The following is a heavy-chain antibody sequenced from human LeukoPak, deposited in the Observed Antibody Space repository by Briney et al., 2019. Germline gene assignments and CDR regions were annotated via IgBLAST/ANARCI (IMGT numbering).Heavy chain of an antibody. CDR1: GGSISSYY. CDR3: AWSYWGGYYFDY. D-gene: IGHD1-26*01. Sequence: ASETLSLTCTVSGGSISSYYWSWIRQPPGKGLEWIGHYYYSGSTNYNPSLTSRVTISVDTSKNQFSLKLRSVTAADTAVYYCAWSYWGGYYFDYWGQGTLVTVSS. CDR2: YYYSGST. V-gene: IGHV4-59*08. J-gene: IGHJ4*02.